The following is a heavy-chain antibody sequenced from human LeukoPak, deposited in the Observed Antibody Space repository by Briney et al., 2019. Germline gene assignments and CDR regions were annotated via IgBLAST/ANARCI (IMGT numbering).Heavy chain of an antibody. CDR2: MYHRGSR. V-gene: IGHV4-39*02. D-gene: IGHD3-10*01. CDR1: GDSFTRSTYY. CDR3: ARLPGVSSSNFDK. J-gene: IGHJ4*02. Sequence: SETLSLTCTVSGDSFTRSTYYWAWLRPPPRKGLEWIATMYHRGSRYYTPSHETRVTMSIASNRFSLKLRSVTATDSGVYYCARLPGVSSSNFDKWGRGAQVIVSS.